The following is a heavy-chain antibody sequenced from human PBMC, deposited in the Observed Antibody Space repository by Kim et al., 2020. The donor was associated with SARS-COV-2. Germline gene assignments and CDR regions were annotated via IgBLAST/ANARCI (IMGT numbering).Heavy chain of an antibody. CDR1: GFTFSSYS. Sequence: GGSLRLSCAASGFTFSSYSMNWVRQAPGKGLEWVSSISSSSSYIYYADSVKGRFTISRDNAKNSLYLQMNSLRAEDTAVYYCARGTRDATVTTFWRYYYYGMDVWGQGTTVTVSS. D-gene: IGHD4-17*01. V-gene: IGHV3-21*01. CDR3: ARGTRDATVTTFWRYYYYGMDV. J-gene: IGHJ6*02. CDR2: ISSSSSYI.